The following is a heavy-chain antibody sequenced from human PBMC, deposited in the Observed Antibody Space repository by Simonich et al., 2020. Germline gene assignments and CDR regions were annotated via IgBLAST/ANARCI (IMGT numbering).Heavy chain of an antibody. CDR3: ARWAYSSSYFDY. CDR1: VGSISSSSYC. J-gene: IGHJ4*02. Sequence: QLQLQESGPGLVKPSETLSLTCTVSVGSISSSSYCWRWIRQPPGKGREGIGSIYYSGGTSYNPSLKIRVTISVDQSKNQCSLKLSSVTAADTAVYYCARWAYSSSYFDYWGQGTLVTVSS. CDR2: IYYSGGT. V-gene: IGHV4-39*01. D-gene: IGHD6-6*01.